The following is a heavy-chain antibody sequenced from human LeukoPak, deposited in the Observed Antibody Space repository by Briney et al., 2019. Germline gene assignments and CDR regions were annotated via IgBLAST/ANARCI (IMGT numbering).Heavy chain of an antibody. CDR1: GFTFSSYA. J-gene: IGHJ4*02. CDR3: AKDRGRYCSSTGCPFDY. CDR2: ISGSGGST. V-gene: IGHV3-23*01. Sequence: GGSLRLSCAASGFTFSSYAMSWVRQAPGKGLEWVSAISGSGGSTYYADSVKGRFTISRDNSKNTLYLQMNSLRAEDTAVYYCAKDRGRYCSSTGCPFDYWGQGTLVTVSS. D-gene: IGHD2-2*01.